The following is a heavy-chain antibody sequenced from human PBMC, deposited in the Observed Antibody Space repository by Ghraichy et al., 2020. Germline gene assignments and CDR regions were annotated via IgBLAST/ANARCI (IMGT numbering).Heavy chain of an antibody. Sequence: LSLTCAASGFTFSDYYMSWIRQAPGKGLEWVSYISSSSSYTNYADSVKGRFTISRDNAKNSLYLQMNSLRAEDTAVYYCARVISSSWYQGQPNWFDPWGQGTLVTVSS. CDR1: GFTFSDYY. CDR3: ARVISSSWYQGQPNWFDP. D-gene: IGHD6-13*01. V-gene: IGHV3-11*05. J-gene: IGHJ5*02. CDR2: ISSSSSYT.